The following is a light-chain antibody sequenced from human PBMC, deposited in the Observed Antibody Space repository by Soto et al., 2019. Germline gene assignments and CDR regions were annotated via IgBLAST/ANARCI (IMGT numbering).Light chain of an antibody. V-gene: IGKV1-5*03. Sequence: DIQMTQSPSTLSASVGDRVTITCRASQTISSWLAWYQQKPGKAPNLLIYKASTLKSGVPSRFSGSGSGTEFTLTISSLQPDDFATYYCQHYNSYSEALGQGTKVDIK. CDR2: KAS. J-gene: IGKJ1*01. CDR1: QTISSW. CDR3: QHYNSYSEA.